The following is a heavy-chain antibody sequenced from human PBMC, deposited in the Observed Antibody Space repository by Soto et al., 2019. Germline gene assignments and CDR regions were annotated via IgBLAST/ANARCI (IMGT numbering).Heavy chain of an antibody. D-gene: IGHD2-15*01. CDR2: VYTSAEGGAT. CDR1: GFSVTNAW. J-gene: IGHJ6*02. CDR3: TTGSVEGF. Sequence: EVQLVDSGGGLVKPGGSLRLSCAASGFSVTNAWMNWVRQAPGEGLEWVGRVYTSAEGGATNYAAPVKGRFTISRDDSKNTVYLQMNSLMTEDTAVYYCTTGSVEGFWGQGTTVTVSS. V-gene: IGHV3-15*07.